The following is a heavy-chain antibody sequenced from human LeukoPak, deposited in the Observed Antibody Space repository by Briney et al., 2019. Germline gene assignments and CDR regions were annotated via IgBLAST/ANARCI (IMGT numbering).Heavy chain of an antibody. D-gene: IGHD4-17*01. J-gene: IGHJ5*02. CDR3: AKYSDYGHHADWFDP. CDR2: ISYDGSNK. Sequence: XXMXWGRRAPGKGVEGVAVISYDGSNKYYADSVKGRFTISRDNSKSTVYLEMSSLRAEDTALYYCAKYSDYGHHADWFDPWGQGTPVTVSS. V-gene: IGHV3-30-3*02. CDR1: XX.